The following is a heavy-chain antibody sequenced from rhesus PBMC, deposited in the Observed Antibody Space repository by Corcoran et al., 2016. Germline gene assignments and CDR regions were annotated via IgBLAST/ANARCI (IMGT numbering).Heavy chain of an antibody. CDR1: GFSFRDYA. Sequence: EGRLGGSGGGLVQPVGYLILACAASGFSFRDYALGGGRQAPGKGPDWVGFIRTKANVGTAEYAASVKGRFTISRDDSKSIASLQMNSLKTEDTAVYYCARDWGYSSGWYGFDYWGQGVLVTVSS. D-gene: IGHD6-31*01. CDR3: ARDWGYSSGWYGFDY. J-gene: IGHJ4*01. V-gene: IGHV3-116*02. CDR2: IRTKANVGTA.